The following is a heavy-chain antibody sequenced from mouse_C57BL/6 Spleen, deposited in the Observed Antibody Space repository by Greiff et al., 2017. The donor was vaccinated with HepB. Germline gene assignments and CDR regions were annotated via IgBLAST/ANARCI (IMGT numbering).Heavy chain of an antibody. CDR1: GYTFTDYY. CDR2: IGPGSGST. J-gene: IGHJ3*01. D-gene: IGHD2-3*01. CDR3: AREGWLLGFAY. Sequence: QVQLQQSGAELMKPGASVKLSCKATGYTFTDYYINWVKQRPGQGLEWIGKIGPGSGSTYYNEKFKGKATLTADKSSSTAYMQPSSLTSEDSAVYFCAREGWLLGFAYWGQGTLVTVSA. V-gene: IGHV1-77*01.